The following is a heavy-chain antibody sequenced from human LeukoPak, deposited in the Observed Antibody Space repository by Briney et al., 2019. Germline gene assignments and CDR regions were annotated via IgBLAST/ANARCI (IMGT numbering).Heavy chain of an antibody. D-gene: IGHD5-18*01. CDR3: AKGGYTYGFVAKFDS. J-gene: IGHJ4*02. Sequence: SETLSLTCTVSGDSIRRYYWSWIRQPPGKGLEWIGYIYYSGSTNYNPSLKSRVTISLDTSKHQFSLKLSSVTAADTAVYYCAKGGYTYGFVAKFDSWGQGTLVSVSS. CDR2: IYYSGST. V-gene: IGHV4-59*01. CDR1: GDSIRRYY.